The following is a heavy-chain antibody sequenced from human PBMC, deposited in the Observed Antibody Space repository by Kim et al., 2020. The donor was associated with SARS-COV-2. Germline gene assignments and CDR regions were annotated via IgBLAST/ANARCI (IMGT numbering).Heavy chain of an antibody. CDR1: GFTFSSYG. D-gene: IGHD2-2*01. Sequence: GGSLRLSCAASGFTFSSYGMHWVRQAPGKGLEWVAVIWYDGSNKYYADSVKGRFTISRDNSKNTLYLQMNSLRAEDTAVYYCARGGIVVVPAAMFPYGMDVWGQGTTVTVSS. CDR2: IWYDGSNK. J-gene: IGHJ6*02. V-gene: IGHV3-33*01. CDR3: ARGGIVVVPAAMFPYGMDV.